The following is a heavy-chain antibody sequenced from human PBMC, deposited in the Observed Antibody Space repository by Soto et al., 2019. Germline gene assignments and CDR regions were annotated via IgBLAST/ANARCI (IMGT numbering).Heavy chain of an antibody. V-gene: IGHV3-33*01. CDR1: GFTFSSYG. CDR2: LWYDGSNK. D-gene: IGHD4-17*01. J-gene: IGHJ4*02. CDR3: ARDGDGDYWYFDY. Sequence: QVQLVESGGGVVQPGRSLRLSCAESGFTFSSYGMQWVRQAPGKGLVWVAVLWYDGSNKYYAASVQGRLTTSRENSNNTPNMQMTTLRSEDTAVYYCARDGDGDYWYFDYWGQVTLVTVSS.